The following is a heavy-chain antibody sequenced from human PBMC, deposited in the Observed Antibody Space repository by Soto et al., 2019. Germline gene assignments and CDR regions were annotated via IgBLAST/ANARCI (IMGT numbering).Heavy chain of an antibody. D-gene: IGHD3-10*01. Sequence: QVQLVQSGVEEKKPGASLKVSCKASGYTFTSTGINWLRQAPGQGLEWLGWINTNNGNIVYLEGLQDRVTLTTDTSTTTGDMELTSLRTDDTAVYYCAISHPITLVRGVPALFDYWGQGTLVTVSS. J-gene: IGHJ4*02. CDR2: INTNNGNI. V-gene: IGHV1-18*04. CDR1: GYTFTSTG. CDR3: AISHPITLVRGVPALFDY.